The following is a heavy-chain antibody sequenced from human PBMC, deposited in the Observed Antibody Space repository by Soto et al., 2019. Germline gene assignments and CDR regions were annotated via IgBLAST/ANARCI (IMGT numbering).Heavy chain of an antibody. Sequence: QVQLQESGPGLVKPSQTLSLTCTVSGGSISSGGYYWSWIRQHPGKGLEWIGYIYYSGSTYYNPSLMSRVTISVDTSKNQSSLKLSSVTAADTAVYYCATYGSGTYKPTTFDYWGQGTLVTVSS. D-gene: IGHD3-10*01. V-gene: IGHV4-31*03. CDR1: GGSISSGGYY. J-gene: IGHJ4*02. CDR3: ATYGSGTYKPTTFDY. CDR2: IYYSGST.